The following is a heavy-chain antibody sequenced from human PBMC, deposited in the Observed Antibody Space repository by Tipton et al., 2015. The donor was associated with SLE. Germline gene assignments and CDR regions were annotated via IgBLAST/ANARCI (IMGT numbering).Heavy chain of an antibody. CDR3: ARGHYYYGSGSYLNWFDP. CDR2: IYYSGST. CDR1: GGSISSSTNY. D-gene: IGHD3-10*01. V-gene: IGHV4-39*07. J-gene: IGHJ5*02. Sequence: TLSLTCTVSGGSISSSTNYWGWIRQPPGKGLEWIGYIYYSGSTSYYPSLKSRVTISLHTSKNQFSLKLSSVTAADTAVYYCARGHYYYGSGSYLNWFDPWGQGTLVTVSS.